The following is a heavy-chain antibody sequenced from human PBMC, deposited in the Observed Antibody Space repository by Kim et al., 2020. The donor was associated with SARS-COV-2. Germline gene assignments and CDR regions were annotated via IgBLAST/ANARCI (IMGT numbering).Heavy chain of an antibody. D-gene: IGHD3-10*01. V-gene: IGHV4-34*01. CDR1: GGSFSGYY. Sequence: SETLSLTCAVYGGSFSGYYWSWIRQPPGKGLEWIGEINHSGSTNYNPSLKSRVTISVDTSKNQFSLKLSSVTAADTAVYYCARVAGYYYGSGSYDTWGQGTLVTVSS. J-gene: IGHJ5*02. CDR3: ARVAGYYYGSGSYDT. CDR2: INHSGST.